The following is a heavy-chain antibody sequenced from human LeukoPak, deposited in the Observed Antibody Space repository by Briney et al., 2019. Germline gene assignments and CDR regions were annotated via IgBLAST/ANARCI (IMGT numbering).Heavy chain of an antibody. V-gene: IGHV3-64D*06. CDR1: GFTFSSYA. CDR2: TISNGGST. CDR3: VKGGGSYYDILTGQEGFDY. J-gene: IGHJ4*02. D-gene: IGHD3-9*01. Sequence: GGSLILSCSASGFTFSSYAMHWVRQAPGKGLEYVSATISNGGSTYYADSVKGRFTISRDNSKNTLYLQMSSLRAEDTAVYYCVKGGGSYYDILTGQEGFDYWGQGTLVTVSS.